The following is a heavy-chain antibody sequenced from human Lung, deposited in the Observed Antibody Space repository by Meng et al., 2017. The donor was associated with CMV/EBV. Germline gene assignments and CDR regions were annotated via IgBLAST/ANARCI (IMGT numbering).Heavy chain of an antibody. CDR3: ARELKLRVNFDN. Sequence: GGSLRLXCAASGFIFSKYVMHWVRQAPGKGLEWVAALSSDGNTKYYGNSARGRSTMSRDNSQNTVYLDMQGLRPEDTALYYCARELKLRVNFDNWGQGTMVTVSS. V-gene: IGHV3-30*03. CDR1: GFIFSKYV. CDR2: LSSDGNTK. D-gene: IGHD6-6*01. J-gene: IGHJ4*02.